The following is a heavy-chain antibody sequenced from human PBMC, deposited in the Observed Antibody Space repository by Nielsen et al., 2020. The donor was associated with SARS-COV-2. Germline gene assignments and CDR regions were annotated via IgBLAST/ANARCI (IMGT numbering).Heavy chain of an antibody. J-gene: IGHJ4*02. Sequence: GESLTISCAASRFTFSSYGMHWARQAPGKGLEWVTVISYDRSNKYYADSVKGRFTISRDNSENTLYLQMNSLRAEDTAVYYCAKDVVTYFDYWGQGTLVTVSS. D-gene: IGHD2-21*02. CDR3: AKDVVTYFDY. CDR1: RFTFSSYG. CDR2: ISYDRSNK. V-gene: IGHV3-30*18.